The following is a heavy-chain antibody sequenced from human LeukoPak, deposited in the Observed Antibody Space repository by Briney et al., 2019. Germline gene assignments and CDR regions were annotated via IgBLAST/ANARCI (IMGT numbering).Heavy chain of an antibody. CDR1: GYXFTGYY. D-gene: IGHD5-12*01. CDR3: ARLSGYSGYDRHYTAMVPLDY. CDR2: INPNSGGT. V-gene: IGHV1-2*02. J-gene: IGHJ4*02. Sequence: ASVKVSCKASGYXFTGYYIHWVRQAPGQGLEWMGWINPNSGGTNYAQKFQGRVTMTRDTSISTAYMELSRLRSDDTAVYYCARLSGYSGYDRHYTAMVPLDYWGQGTLVTVSS.